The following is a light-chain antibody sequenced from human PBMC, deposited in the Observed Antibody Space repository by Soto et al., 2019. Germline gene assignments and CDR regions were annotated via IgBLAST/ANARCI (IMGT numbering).Light chain of an antibody. Sequence: QSVLTQPASVSGSPGQSITISCTGTSSDVGSYNLVSWYQQHPGKAPKLMIYEGSKRPSGVSNRFSGSKSGNTASLTISGLQAEDEADYYCCSYAGSMTFIFGGGTKLTVL. CDR2: EGS. J-gene: IGLJ2*01. CDR1: SSDVGSYNL. CDR3: CSYAGSMTFI. V-gene: IGLV2-23*03.